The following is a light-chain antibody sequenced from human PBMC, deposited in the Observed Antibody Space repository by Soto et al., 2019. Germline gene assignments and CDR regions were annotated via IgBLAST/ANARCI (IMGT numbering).Light chain of an antibody. V-gene: IGKV3-20*01. CDR1: QSVSSSY. CDR2: GAS. CDR3: HQYDSSWT. Sequence: EIVLTQSPGTLSLSPGERATLSCRASQSVSSSYLTWYQQKPGQAPRLLIYGASSRATGIPDRFSGSGSGTAFTLTISRLEPEDFAVYYCHQYDSSWTFGQGTKVEIK. J-gene: IGKJ1*01.